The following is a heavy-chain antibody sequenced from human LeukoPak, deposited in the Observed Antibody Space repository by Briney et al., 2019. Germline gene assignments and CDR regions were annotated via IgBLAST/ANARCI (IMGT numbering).Heavy chain of an antibody. CDR2: IYYSGST. Sequence: SETLSLTCTISGDSIGSYFWSWIRQPPGKGLEWIGRIYYSGSTDYNPSLKSRVTISVDSSKNQFSVKLSSVTAADTAVYYCASRRLALGAFDYWGQGTLVTVSS. CDR3: ASRRLALGAFDY. D-gene: IGHD1-26*01. CDR1: GDSIGSYF. J-gene: IGHJ4*02. V-gene: IGHV4-59*08.